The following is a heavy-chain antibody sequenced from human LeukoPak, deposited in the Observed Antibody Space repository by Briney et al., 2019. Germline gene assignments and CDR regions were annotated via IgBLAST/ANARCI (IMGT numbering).Heavy chain of an antibody. D-gene: IGHD4-23*01. CDR3: ARSGGNSLLHFDY. V-gene: IGHV4-61*02. CDR1: GGSISSGSYY. CDR2: IYTSGST. Sequence: PSEALSPTCTVSGGSISSGSYYWSWIRQPAGKGLEWIGRIYTSGSTNYNPSLKSRVTISVDTSKNQFSLKLSSVTAADTAVYYCARSGGNSLLHFDYWGQGTLVTVSS. J-gene: IGHJ4*02.